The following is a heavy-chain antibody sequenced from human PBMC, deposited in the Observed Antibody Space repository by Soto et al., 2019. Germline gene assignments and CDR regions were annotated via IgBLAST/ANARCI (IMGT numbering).Heavy chain of an antibody. J-gene: IGHJ5*02. D-gene: IGHD2-21*01. Sequence: EVQLVESGGGLVQPGGSLRLSCVASGFTFSSCGMLWVRQSPGKGLEYVSDISANGGSTFYANSVKGRFTVSRDNSKNTLYLQMGSLRVEDMAVYYCARGFATRVWFFDPWGQGTLVTVSS. CDR3: ARGFATRVWFFDP. CDR1: GFTFSSCG. CDR2: ISANGGST. V-gene: IGHV3-64*01.